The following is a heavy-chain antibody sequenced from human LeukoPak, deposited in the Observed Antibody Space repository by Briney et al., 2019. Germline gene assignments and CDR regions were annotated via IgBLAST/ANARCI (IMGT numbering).Heavy chain of an antibody. D-gene: IGHD5-18*01. V-gene: IGHV4-59*08. J-gene: IGHJ3*02. CDR2: IYYSGST. Sequence: PSETLSLTCTASGGSLSSYTWSWIPQPPGKGLEWIGYIYYSGSTNYNPSLKSRVTISVDTSKNQFSLKLSSVTAADTAVYYCAVGVQLWGSQVSFAIWGQGTMVTVSS. CDR1: GGSLSSYT. CDR3: AVGVQLWGSQVSFAI.